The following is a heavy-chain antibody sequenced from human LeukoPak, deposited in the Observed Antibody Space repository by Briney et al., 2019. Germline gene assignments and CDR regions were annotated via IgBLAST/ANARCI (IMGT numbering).Heavy chain of an antibody. V-gene: IGHV3-30*02. CDR2: IRYDGSNK. J-gene: IGHJ4*02. D-gene: IGHD3-9*01. Sequence: GGSLRLSCAASGFTFTSYGMHWVRQAPGKGLEWVAFIRYDGSNKYYADSVKGRFTISRDNAKNSLYLQMNSLRAEDTAVYYCARAQMYYDILTFDYWGQGTLVTVSS. CDR3: ARAQMYYDILTFDY. CDR1: GFTFTSYG.